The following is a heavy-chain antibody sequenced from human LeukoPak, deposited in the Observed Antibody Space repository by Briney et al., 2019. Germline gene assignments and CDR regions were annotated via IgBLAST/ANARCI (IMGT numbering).Heavy chain of an antibody. CDR2: IYYSGST. J-gene: IGHJ5*02. D-gene: IGHD1-1*01. Sequence: SETLSLTCTVSGGSISNYYWSWIRQSPVKGLEWIGFIYYSGSTNYNPSLRSRVTISVDTSKNQFSLKLSSVTAADTAVYYCARARRWNAAVEGWWFDPWGQGTLVTVSS. CDR3: ARARRWNAAVEGWWFDP. CDR1: GGSISNYY. V-gene: IGHV4-59*01.